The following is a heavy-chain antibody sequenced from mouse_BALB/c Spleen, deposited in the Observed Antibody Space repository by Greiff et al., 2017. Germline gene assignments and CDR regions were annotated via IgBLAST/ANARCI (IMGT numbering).Heavy chain of an antibody. CDR1: GFTFSNYW. Sequence: EVQGVESGGGLVQPGGSMKLSCVASGFTFSNYWMNWVRQSPEKGLEWVAEIRLKSNNYATHYAESVKGRFTISRDDSKSSVYLQMNNLRAEDTGIYYCTRKGYFDYWGQGTTLTVSS. CDR2: IRLKSNNYAT. CDR3: TRKGYFDY. J-gene: IGHJ2*01. V-gene: IGHV6-6*02.